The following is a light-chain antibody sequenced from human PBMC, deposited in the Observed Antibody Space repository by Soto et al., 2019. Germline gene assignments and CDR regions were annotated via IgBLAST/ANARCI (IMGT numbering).Light chain of an antibody. CDR3: MQALQTPT. CDR2: LGS. CDR1: QSLLHSNGYNY. V-gene: IGKV2-28*01. Sequence: DLVMTQSPLSLPVTPGEPASISCRSSQSLLHSNGYNYLDWYLQKPGQSPQLLIYLGSNRASGVPDRFSGSGSGTDFTLKISRVEAEDVGVYYCMQALQTPTCGQGTRLEIK. J-gene: IGKJ5*01.